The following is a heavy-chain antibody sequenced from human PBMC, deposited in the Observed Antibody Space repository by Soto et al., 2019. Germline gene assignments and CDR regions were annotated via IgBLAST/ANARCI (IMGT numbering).Heavy chain of an antibody. CDR3: ARIEAARVYYSYYGMDV. Sequence: ASVKVSCKASGYTFTSYGISWVRQAPGQGLEWMGWISAYNGNTNYAQKLQGRVTMTTDTSTSTAYMELRSLRSDDTAVYYCARIEAARVYYSYYGMDVWGQGTTVTVSS. CDR2: ISAYNGNT. D-gene: IGHD6-6*01. CDR1: GYTFTSYG. V-gene: IGHV1-18*04. J-gene: IGHJ6*02.